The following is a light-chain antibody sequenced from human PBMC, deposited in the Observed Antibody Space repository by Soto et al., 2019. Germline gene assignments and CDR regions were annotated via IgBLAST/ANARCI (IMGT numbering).Light chain of an antibody. CDR2: GTS. CDR3: HHYDNSPPFP. V-gene: IGKV3-20*01. Sequence: EIVLTQSPGTLSLSPGERATLSCRASQSIASRYLAWYQQKPGQAPRLLIYGTSSRATGIPDRFSGSGSGTDFTLTNSRLEPEDFAVYYCHHYDNSPPFPFGPGTKVDIK. J-gene: IGKJ3*01. CDR1: QSIASRY.